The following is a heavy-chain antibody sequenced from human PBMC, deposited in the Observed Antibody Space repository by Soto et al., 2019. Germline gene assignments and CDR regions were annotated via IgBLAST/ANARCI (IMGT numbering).Heavy chain of an antibody. V-gene: IGHV4-34*01. CDR2: IYHGLSI. D-gene: IGHD3-16*01. J-gene: IGHJ4*02. CDR1: SGSFSGYY. Sequence: QVQLQQWGAGLLKPSETLSLTCAVYSGSFSGYYWTWIRQPPGKGLEWIGEIYHGLSIVYNPSLKSRVTILGDSSKNQFSLKLSSVTAADTAVYYCARHGGYYFDYWGQGTLVTVSS. CDR3: ARHGGYYFDY.